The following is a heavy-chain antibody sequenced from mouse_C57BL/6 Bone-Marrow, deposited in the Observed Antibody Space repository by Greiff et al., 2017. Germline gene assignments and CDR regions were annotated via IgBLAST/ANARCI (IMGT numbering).Heavy chain of an antibody. CDR1: GFTFSDYG. CDR2: ISSGSSTI. V-gene: IGHV5-17*01. Sequence: DVMLVESGGGLVKPGGSLKLSCAASGFTFSDYGMHWVRQAPEKGLEWVAYISSGSSTIYYADTVKGRFTISRDNAKNTLFLQMTSLRSEDTAMYYCARRTGTVVAYWGQGTLVTVSA. D-gene: IGHD4-1*01. CDR3: ARRTGTVVAY. J-gene: IGHJ3*01.